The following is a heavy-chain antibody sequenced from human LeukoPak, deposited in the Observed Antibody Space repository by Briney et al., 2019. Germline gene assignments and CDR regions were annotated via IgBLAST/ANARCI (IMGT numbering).Heavy chain of an antibody. CDR1: GGSISSYY. Sequence: SETLSLTCTVSGGSISSYYWSWLPQPAGKGLEWIGRIYTSGSANYNPSLKSRVTMTVETSKNQFSLKLSCVTAADTAVYYCAQYSSSRGFQHWGQGTLVTVSS. CDR3: AQYSSSRGFQH. D-gene: IGHD6-13*01. CDR2: IYTSGSA. V-gene: IGHV4-4*07. J-gene: IGHJ1*01.